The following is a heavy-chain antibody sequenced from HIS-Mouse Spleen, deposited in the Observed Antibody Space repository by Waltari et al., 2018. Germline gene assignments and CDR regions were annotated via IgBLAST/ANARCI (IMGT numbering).Heavy chain of an antibody. CDR1: GYTFTGYY. CDR2: INPNSGGT. J-gene: IGHJ6*02. Sequence: QVQLVQSGAEVKKPGASVKVSCKASGYTFTGYYMHWVRQAPGQGLEWMGWINPNSGGTNYAQKFQGRVTMTRDTSSSTADMELSRLRSDDTAVYYCARAPVVVVVAAYYYYGMDVWGQGTTVTVSS. CDR3: ARAPVVVVVAAYYYYGMDV. V-gene: IGHV1-2*02. D-gene: IGHD2-15*01.